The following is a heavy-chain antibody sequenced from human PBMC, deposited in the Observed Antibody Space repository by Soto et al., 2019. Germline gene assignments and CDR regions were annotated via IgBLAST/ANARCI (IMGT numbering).Heavy chain of an antibody. CDR3: ARDRGGGWFVY. Sequence: ASVKVSCKASGYAFASYGITWVRQAPGQGLEWMGWISGYNGDTNYAQKFQGRVTMTTDTSTTTAYMELRSLRFDDTAVYYCARDRGGGWFVYWGQGTLVTVSS. V-gene: IGHV1-18*01. CDR1: GYAFASYG. J-gene: IGHJ4*02. D-gene: IGHD6-19*01. CDR2: ISGYNGDT.